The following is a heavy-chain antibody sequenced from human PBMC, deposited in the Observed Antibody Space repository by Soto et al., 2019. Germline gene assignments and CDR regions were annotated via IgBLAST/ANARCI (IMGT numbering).Heavy chain of an antibody. CDR3: ARGNFLVDIVATKNYGMDV. D-gene: IGHD5-12*01. CDR2: ISAYNGNT. CDR1: GYTFTSYG. V-gene: IGHV1-18*01. Sequence: ASVKVSCKASGYTFTSYGISWVRQAPGQGLEWMGWISAYNGNTNYAQKLQGRVTMTTDTSTSTAYMELRSLRSDDTAVYYCARGNFLVDIVATKNYGMDVRAQRTTVTGSS. J-gene: IGHJ6*02.